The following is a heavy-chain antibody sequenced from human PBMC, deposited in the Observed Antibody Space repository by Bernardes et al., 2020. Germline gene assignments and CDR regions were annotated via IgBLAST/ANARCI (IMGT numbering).Heavy chain of an antibody. Sequence: ASVKVSCKASGYTFTSYDINWVRQATGQGLEWMGWMNPNSGNTGYAQKFQGRVTMTRNTSLSTAYMELSSLRSEDTAVYYCARGPRSAAAGPGYYYYGMDVWGQGTTVTVSS. V-gene: IGHV1-8*01. J-gene: IGHJ6*02. CDR3: ARGPRSAAAGPGYYYYGMDV. CDR2: MNPNSGNT. CDR1: GYTFTSYD. D-gene: IGHD6-13*01.